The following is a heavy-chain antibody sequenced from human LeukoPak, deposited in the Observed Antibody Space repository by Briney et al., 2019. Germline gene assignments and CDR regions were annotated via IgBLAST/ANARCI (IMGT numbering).Heavy chain of an antibody. V-gene: IGHV3-23*01. CDR1: GFTFSSYA. CDR3: AKSRRGSWKKDAFDI. Sequence: PGGSLRLSCAASGFTFSSYAMSWVRQAPGKGLEWVSAISGSGDSTFNADSVKGRFTISRDNSKNTLYLQMNSLRAEDTAVYYCAKSRRGSWKKDAFDIWGQGTMVTVSS. J-gene: IGHJ3*02. D-gene: IGHD1-26*01. CDR2: ISGSGDST.